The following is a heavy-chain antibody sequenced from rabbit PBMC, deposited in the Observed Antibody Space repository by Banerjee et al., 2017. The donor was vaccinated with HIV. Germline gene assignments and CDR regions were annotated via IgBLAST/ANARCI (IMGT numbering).Heavy chain of an antibody. CDR1: GFSFSSSYW. J-gene: IGHJ4*01. CDR2: INSSSRNV. D-gene: IGHD2-1*01. Sequence: QEQLEESGGDLVKPEGSLTLTCTASGFSFSSSYWICWVRQAPGKGLEWIGCINSSSRNVVYASWATGRFTISRTSSTTVTLQMTSLTAADTATYFCARDNYDDYGDYDLWGPGTLVTVS. CDR3: ARDNYDDYGDYDL. V-gene: IGHV1S45*01.